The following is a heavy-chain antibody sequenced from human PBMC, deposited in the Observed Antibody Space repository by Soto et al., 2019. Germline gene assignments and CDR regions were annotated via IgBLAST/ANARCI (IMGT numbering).Heavy chain of an antibody. Sequence: SETLSLTCTISGGSINSNDYYWSWIRQPPGKALEWIGYIYFTGSTYYNPSLGSRVAISIDASKNHFSLELSSVTATDTAVYYCARELVISPDAFDIWGQGTMVTVSS. CDR3: ARELVISPDAFDI. CDR1: GGSINSNDYY. J-gene: IGHJ3*02. V-gene: IGHV4-30-4*01. CDR2: IYFTGST. D-gene: IGHD3-9*01.